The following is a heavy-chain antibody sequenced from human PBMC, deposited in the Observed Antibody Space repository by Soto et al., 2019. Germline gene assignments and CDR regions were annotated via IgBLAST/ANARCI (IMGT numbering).Heavy chain of an antibody. CDR3: AGGRLWFGEFDY. Sequence: GASVKVSYKASGYTFKNYGIKWVRQAPGLGLEWVGWITTYNGNRYSAEKFQGRVTMTTDTSTSTTYMELRSLTSDDTGVYYCAGGRLWFGEFDYWG. D-gene: IGHD3-10*01. CDR1: GYTFKNYG. J-gene: IGHJ4*01. CDR2: ITTYNGNR. V-gene: IGHV1-18*01.